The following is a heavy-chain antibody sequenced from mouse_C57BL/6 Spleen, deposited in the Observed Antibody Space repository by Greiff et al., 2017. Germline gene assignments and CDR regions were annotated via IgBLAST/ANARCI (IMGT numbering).Heavy chain of an antibody. J-gene: IGHJ2*01. Sequence: VQLQQSGPVLVKPGASVKMSCKASGYTFTDYYMNWVKQSHGKSLEWIGVINPYNGGTSYNQKFKGKATLTVDKSSSTAYMVLNSLTSEDSAVYYCARRCYYYDYDVNYFDYWGQGTTLTVSS. CDR1: GYTFTDYY. D-gene: IGHD2-4*01. CDR2: INPYNGGT. V-gene: IGHV1-19*01. CDR3: ARRCYYYDYDVNYFDY.